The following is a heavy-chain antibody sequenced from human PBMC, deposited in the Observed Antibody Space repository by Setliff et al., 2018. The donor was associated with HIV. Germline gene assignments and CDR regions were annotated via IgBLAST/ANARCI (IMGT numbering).Heavy chain of an antibody. V-gene: IGHV1-69*05. Sequence: SVKVSCKASGGTFSSYVISWVRQAPGQGPEWMGGIIPMYGVTNYAQKFQGSVTITTDESTSTAYMELSSLRSEDTAVYYCALPYCGGGNCWSSASLPPAGWFDPWGQGTLVTVSS. CDR2: IIPMYGVT. J-gene: IGHJ5*02. D-gene: IGHD2-15*01. CDR1: GGTFSSYV. CDR3: ALPYCGGGNCWSSASLPPAGWFDP.